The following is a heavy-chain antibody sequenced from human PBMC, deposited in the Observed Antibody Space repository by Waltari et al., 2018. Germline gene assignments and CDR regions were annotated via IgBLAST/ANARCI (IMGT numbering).Heavy chain of an antibody. V-gene: IGHV4-38-2*01. CDR2: TYHSGRA. J-gene: IGHJ5*02. CDR3: ARLSPYTSSGDFFDP. D-gene: IGHD2-21*02. Sequence: QVQLQESGPRLVKPSETLSLTCSVSGFPIGSEYYWAWVRQSPGEGLVWIGSTYHSGRADYNPSLKGRVTISVATSKNQFSLKLTSATVADSGVYYGARLSPYTSSGDFFDPWGQGALVTVSS. CDR1: GFPIGSEYY.